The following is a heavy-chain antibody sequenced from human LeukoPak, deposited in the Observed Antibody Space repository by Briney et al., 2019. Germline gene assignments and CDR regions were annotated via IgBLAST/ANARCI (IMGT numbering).Heavy chain of an antibody. D-gene: IGHD3-10*01. CDR3: ARYASHYGSGSYPFDY. CDR2: IYYSGST. Sequence: SETLSLTCTVSGGSISSSSYYWGWIRQPPGKGLEWIGSIYYSGSTNYNPSLKSRVTISVDTSKNQFSLKLSSVTAADTAVYYCARYASHYGSGSYPFDYWGQGTLVTVSS. J-gene: IGHJ4*02. V-gene: IGHV4-39*07. CDR1: GGSISSSSYY.